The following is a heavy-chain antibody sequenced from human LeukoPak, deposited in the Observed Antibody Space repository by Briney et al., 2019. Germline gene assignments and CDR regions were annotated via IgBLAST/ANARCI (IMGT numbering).Heavy chain of an antibody. CDR2: IYISGSS. CDR1: GGSISSYY. D-gene: IGHD4-17*01. V-gene: IGHV4-4*07. CDR3: ARATYGDYGYSDY. J-gene: IGHJ4*01. Sequence: SETLSLTCTVSGGSISSYYWGWIRQPAEKGLEWIGRIYISGSSNYNPSLKSRVTISVDKSKNQFSLKLSSVTAADTAVYYCARATYGDYGYSDYWGHGTLVTVSS.